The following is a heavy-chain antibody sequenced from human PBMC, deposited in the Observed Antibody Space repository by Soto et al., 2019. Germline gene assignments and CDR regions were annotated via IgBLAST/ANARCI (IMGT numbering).Heavy chain of an antibody. CDR1: GGSFSGYY. V-gene: IGHV4-34*01. J-gene: IGHJ6*03. CDR2: IKHSGST. D-gene: IGHD2-2*01. Sequence: QVQLQQWGAGLLKPSETLSLTCAVYGGSFSGYYWSWIRQPPGKGLEWIGEIKHSGSTNYNPSLKSRVTISVDTSKNQFALKLSSVTAADTAVYYCARGDAGYCSSTSCSRRYYYYYLDVWGKGTTVTVSS. CDR3: ARGDAGYCSSTSCSRRYYYYYLDV.